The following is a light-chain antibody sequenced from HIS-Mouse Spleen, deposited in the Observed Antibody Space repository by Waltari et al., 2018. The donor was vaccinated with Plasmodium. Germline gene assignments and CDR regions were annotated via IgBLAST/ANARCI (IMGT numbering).Light chain of an antibody. CDR2: EVS. Sequence: QSALTQPPSASGPPGPSVTLSCTGTSTAAGGYNYVSWYQQHPGKAPKLMIYEVSKRPSGVPDRFSGSKSGNTASLTVSGLQAEDEADYYCSSYAGSNNLVFGGGTKLTVL. J-gene: IGLJ2*01. CDR3: SSYAGSNNLV. CDR1: STAAGGYNY. V-gene: IGLV2-8*01.